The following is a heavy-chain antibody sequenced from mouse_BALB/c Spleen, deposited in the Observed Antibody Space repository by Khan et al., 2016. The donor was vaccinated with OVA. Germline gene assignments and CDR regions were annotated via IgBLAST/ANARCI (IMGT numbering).Heavy chain of an antibody. Sequence: QVQLQQPGAELVKPGASVKLSCKTSGYTFTSYWIQWVKQGPGQGLGWIGQIFPGTGTTYYNENFKGKATLTVDTSSSTAYMQLSSLTSEDSAVYFCARGYFGNYEFVYWGQGTLVTVSP. CDR2: IFPGTGTT. CDR3: ARGYFGNYEFVY. CDR1: GYTFTSYW. V-gene: IGHV1S132*01. J-gene: IGHJ3*01. D-gene: IGHD2-1*01.